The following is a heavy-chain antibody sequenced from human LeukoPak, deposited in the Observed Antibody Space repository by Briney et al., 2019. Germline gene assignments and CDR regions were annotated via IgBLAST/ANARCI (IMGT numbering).Heavy chain of an antibody. V-gene: IGHV4-59*08. CDR2: ISYSGST. CDR3: ARHPELYFFDY. D-gene: IGHD3-10*01. J-gene: IGHJ4*02. CDR1: GASISSYY. Sequence: SETLSLTCTVSGASISSYYWSWIRQPSGKGLEWIGYISYSGSTNYNPSLKSRVTISADTSKNQVSLTLSSVTAADTAVYYCARHPELYFFDYWGQGTLVTVSS.